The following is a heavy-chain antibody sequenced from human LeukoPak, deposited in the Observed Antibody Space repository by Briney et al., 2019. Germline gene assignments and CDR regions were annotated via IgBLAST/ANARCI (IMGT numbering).Heavy chain of an antibody. CDR2: IIPIFGTA. V-gene: IGHV1-69*06. J-gene: IGHJ4*02. CDR3: ARDLGYCSGGSCYWGYYFDY. CDR1: GGTFSSYA. D-gene: IGHD2-15*01. Sequence: ASVKVSCKASGGTFSSYAISWVRQAPGQGLEWMGGIIPIFGTANYAQKFQGRVTITADKSTSTAYMELSSLRSEDTAVYYCARDLGYCSGGSCYWGYYFDYWGQGTLVTVSS.